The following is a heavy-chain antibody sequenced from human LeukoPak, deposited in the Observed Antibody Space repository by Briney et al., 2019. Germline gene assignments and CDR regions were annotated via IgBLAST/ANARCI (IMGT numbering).Heavy chain of an antibody. CDR3: AKSGSSVFWS. J-gene: IGHJ5*02. CDR2: IRDDGSEK. V-gene: IGHV3-7*03. D-gene: IGHD3-3*02. CDR1: GFTFSNHW. Sequence: GGSLRLSCAASGFTFSNHWMSWVRQAPGKGLEWVANIRDDGSEKYYVDSVKGRITVSRDNVKNSLFLQMNSLRVDDTTVYYCAKSGSSVFWSWGQGTLVTVSS.